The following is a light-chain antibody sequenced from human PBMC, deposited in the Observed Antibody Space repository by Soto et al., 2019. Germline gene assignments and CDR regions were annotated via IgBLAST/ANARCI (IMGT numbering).Light chain of an antibody. V-gene: IGKV1-5*03. CDR3: QQYNSYSLT. CDR2: KAS. Sequence: DIQMTQSPSTLSASVGDRVTITCRASQSISSWLPWYQQKPGKPPKLLIYKASSLESGVPSRFSGSGSGTEFTLTISSLQPDDFATYYCQQYNSYSLTFGGGTKVEIK. J-gene: IGKJ4*01. CDR1: QSISSW.